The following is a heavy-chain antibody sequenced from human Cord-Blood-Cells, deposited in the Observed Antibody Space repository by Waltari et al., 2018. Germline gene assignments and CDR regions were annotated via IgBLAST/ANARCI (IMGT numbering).Heavy chain of an antibody. CDR3: ARDGNGDFDY. J-gene: IGHJ4*02. V-gene: IGHV3-21*01. CDR2: ISSSSSYI. Sequence: GESGGGLVKPGGSLRLSCAASGFTFSSYSMNWVRQAPGKGLEWVSSISSSSSYIYYADSVKGRFTISRDNAKNSLYLQMNSLRAEDTTVYYCARDGNGDFDYWGQGTLVTVSS. CDR1: GFTFSSYS. D-gene: IGHD4-17*01.